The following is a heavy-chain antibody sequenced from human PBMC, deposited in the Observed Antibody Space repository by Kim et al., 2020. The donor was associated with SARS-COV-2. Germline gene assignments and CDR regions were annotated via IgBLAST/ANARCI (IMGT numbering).Heavy chain of an antibody. J-gene: IGHJ6*02. D-gene: IGHD1-1*01. CDR1: EFTFNNYW. V-gene: IGHV3-7*03. CDR2: VNQDGTEK. CDR3: ATLTRGSGVDV. Sequence: GGSLRLSCAASEFTFNNYWMRWVRQAPGKGLECVATVNQDGTEKYYVDSVKGRFTISRDNPKNSLFLQMNSLRVDDTAVYYCATLTRGSGVDVWGRGTTVTVSS.